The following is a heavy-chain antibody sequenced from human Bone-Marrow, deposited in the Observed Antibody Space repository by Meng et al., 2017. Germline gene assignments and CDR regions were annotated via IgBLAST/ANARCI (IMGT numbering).Heavy chain of an antibody. CDR1: GFTFSSYW. J-gene: IGHJ4*02. Sequence: EVHLVESGGDLVKPGGSLRLSCTASGFTFSSYWMDWVRQAPGKGPVWVSRINTDGSSTDYADSVKGRFTISRDNAKNTLYLQMNSLRAEDTAMYYCARFTPFDYWGQGTLVTVSS. CDR3: ARFTPFDY. CDR2: INTDGSST. V-gene: IGHV3-74*02.